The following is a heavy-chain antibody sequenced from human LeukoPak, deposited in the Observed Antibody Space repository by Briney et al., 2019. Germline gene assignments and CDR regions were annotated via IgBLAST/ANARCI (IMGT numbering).Heavy chain of an antibody. J-gene: IGHJ6*03. CDR3: ARGPEEAGGDYYYYMDV. Sequence: ASVKLSRKASGYTFTSYYINWVRQATGQGLEWMGWMNPNSGNKGYAQKFQGRITITRNTAKHIAYMELHSMSSEDTAVYYCARGPEEAGGDYYYYMDVWGKGTTVTVSS. CDR2: MNPNSGNK. CDR1: GYTFTSYY. V-gene: IGHV1-8*03. D-gene: IGHD3-16*01.